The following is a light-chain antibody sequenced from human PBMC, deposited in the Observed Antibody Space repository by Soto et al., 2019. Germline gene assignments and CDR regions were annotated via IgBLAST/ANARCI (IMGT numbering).Light chain of an antibody. CDR1: QSVSSN. V-gene: IGKV3-15*01. Sequence: EIVMTQSPATLSVSPGERATLSCSASQSVSSNLAWYQQKPGQAPRLLIYGASTRATGIPARFSGSGSGTEFSLTISSLQSEDFSVYYCQQYNTWPLTFGGGTKVEIK. J-gene: IGKJ4*02. CDR3: QQYNTWPLT. CDR2: GAS.